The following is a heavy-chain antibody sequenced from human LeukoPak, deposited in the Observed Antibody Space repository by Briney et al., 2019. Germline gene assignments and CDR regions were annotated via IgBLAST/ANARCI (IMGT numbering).Heavy chain of an antibody. D-gene: IGHD2-2*01. CDR1: GGTFSSYA. Sequence: PGSSVKVSCKASGGTFSSYAISWVRQAPGQVLEWMGRIIPIFGTANYAQKFQGRVTITTDESTSTAYMELSSLRSEDTAVYYCARYAGGSTSHRWFDPWGQGTLVTVSS. CDR3: ARYAGGSTSHRWFDP. V-gene: IGHV1-69*05. CDR2: IIPIFGTA. J-gene: IGHJ5*02.